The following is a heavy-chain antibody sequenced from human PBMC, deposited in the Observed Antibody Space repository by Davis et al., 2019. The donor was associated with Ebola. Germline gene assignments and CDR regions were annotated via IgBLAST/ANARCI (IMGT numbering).Heavy chain of an antibody. CDR2: ISSSGSTI. CDR3: ARSISATPNYYYYYGMDV. J-gene: IGHJ6*02. D-gene: IGHD5-24*01. V-gene: IGHV3-11*04. Sequence: GESLKISCAASGFTFSDYYMSWIRQAPGKGLEWVSYISSSGSTIYYADSVKGRFTISRDNAKNSLYLQMNSLRAEDTAVYYCARSISATPNYYYYYGMDVWGQGTTVTVSS. CDR1: GFTFSDYY.